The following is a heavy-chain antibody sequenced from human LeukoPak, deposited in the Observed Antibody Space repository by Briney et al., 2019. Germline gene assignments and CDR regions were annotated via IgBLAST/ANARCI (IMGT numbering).Heavy chain of an antibody. V-gene: IGHV4-34*01. CDR3: ARRDYDILTGYYSN. Sequence: KPSETLSLTCAVYGGSFSGYYWSWIRQPPGKGLEWIGEINHSGSTNYNPSLKSRVTISVDTSKNQFSLKLTSVTAADTAVYYCARRDYDILTGYYSNWGQGTLVTVSS. D-gene: IGHD3-9*01. CDR2: INHSGST. J-gene: IGHJ4*02. CDR1: GGSFSGYY.